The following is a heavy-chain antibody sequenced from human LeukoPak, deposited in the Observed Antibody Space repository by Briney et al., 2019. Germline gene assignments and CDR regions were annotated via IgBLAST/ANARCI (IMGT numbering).Heavy chain of an antibody. V-gene: IGHV4-38-2*01. CDR2: IYHSGST. CDR3: ARSERIIMILGGAFDI. D-gene: IGHD3-22*01. Sequence: PSETLSLTCAVSGYSISSDNYWVWIRPPPRQGLEWTGVIYHSGSTYYNPSLKSRVTMSVDTSKNQFSLKLSSVTAADTAVYYCARSERIIMILGGAFDIWGQGTVVTVSS. CDR1: GYSISSDNY. J-gene: IGHJ3*02.